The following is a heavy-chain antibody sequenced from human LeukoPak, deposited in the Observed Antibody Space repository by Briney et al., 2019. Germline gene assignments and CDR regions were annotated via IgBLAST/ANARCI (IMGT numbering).Heavy chain of an antibody. Sequence: GGSLRLSCAASGFTVSSNYMSWVRQAPGKGLEWVSAISGSGGSTYYADSVKGRFTISRDNSKNTLYLQMNSLRAEDTAVYYCAKRWGRGQWPYYFDYWGQGTLVTVSS. CDR1: GFTVSSNY. J-gene: IGHJ4*02. D-gene: IGHD3-16*01. CDR2: ISGSGGST. CDR3: AKRWGRGQWPYYFDY. V-gene: IGHV3-23*01.